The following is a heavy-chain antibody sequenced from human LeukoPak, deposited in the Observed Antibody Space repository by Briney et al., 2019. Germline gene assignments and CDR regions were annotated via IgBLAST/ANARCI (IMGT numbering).Heavy chain of an antibody. D-gene: IGHD3-22*01. J-gene: IGHJ6*03. CDR1: GDSITNDY. Sequence: PSETLSLTCAVSGDSITNDYWSWIRQPPGKGLEWIGYLHHSGSTKYNPSLKSRVTISVDTSKNQFSLKLSSVTAADTAVYYCARVRDSSGYDYYYYMDVWGKGTTVTVSS. CDR2: LHHSGST. CDR3: ARVRDSSGYDYYYYMDV. V-gene: IGHV4-59*01.